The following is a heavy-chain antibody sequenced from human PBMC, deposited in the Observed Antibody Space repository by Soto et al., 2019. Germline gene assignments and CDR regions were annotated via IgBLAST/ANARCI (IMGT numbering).Heavy chain of an antibody. J-gene: IGHJ6*03. CDR1: GDTFNDYY. V-gene: IGHV1-2*04. CDR3: VRESGGATATLDYYYFYMDV. D-gene: IGHD5-12*01. CDR2: INPNGGVT. Sequence: QVQLVQSGAEVKRPGASVTVSCRSSGDTFNDYYIHWVRQAPGQGLEWMGWINPNGGVTKYAQKFQVWVSMTRDTSIRKVYMQLSRLRSDDTAVYYCVRESGGATATLDYYYFYMDVWGTGTTVTVSS.